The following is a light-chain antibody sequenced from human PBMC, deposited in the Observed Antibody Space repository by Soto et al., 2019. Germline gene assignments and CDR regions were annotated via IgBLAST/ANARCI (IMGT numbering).Light chain of an antibody. CDR3: QQYANWPRT. CDR1: RSIGNN. CDR2: GTS. Sequence: EIVMTQSPATLSVSPGEGVTLSCRASRSIGNNLAWYQQRPGQSPRLLMFGTSARATGIPARFSGSGSGTEFTLTISSLQSEDFAIYYCQQYANWPRTFGLGTKVEIK. V-gene: IGKV3-15*01. J-gene: IGKJ1*01.